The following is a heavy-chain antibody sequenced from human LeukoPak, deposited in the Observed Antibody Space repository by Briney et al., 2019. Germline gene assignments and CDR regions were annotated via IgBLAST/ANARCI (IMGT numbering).Heavy chain of an antibody. CDR1: GGSFSDYC. V-gene: IGHV3-21*01. CDR3: ATTGSGSYGGY. Sequence: ETLSLTCAFYGGSFSDYCWTWIRQPPGKGLEWVSSISSSSSYIYYADSVKGRFTISRDNAKNSLYLQMNSLRAEDTAVYYCATTGSGSYGGYWGQGTLVTVSS. J-gene: IGHJ4*02. D-gene: IGHD1-26*01. CDR2: ISSSSSYI.